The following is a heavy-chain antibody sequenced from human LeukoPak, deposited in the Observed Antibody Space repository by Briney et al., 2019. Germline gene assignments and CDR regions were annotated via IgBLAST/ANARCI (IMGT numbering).Heavy chain of an antibody. V-gene: IGHV3-7*01. CDR3: AREYYYGSGSPGGY. J-gene: IGHJ4*02. CDR1: GFTFSSYW. Sequence: GGSLRLSCAASGFTFSSYWMSWVRQAPGKGLEWVANIKQDGSEKYYVDSVKGRFTISRDNAKNSLYLQMNSLRAEDTAVYYCAREYYYGSGSPGGYWGQGTLVTVSS. CDR2: IKQDGSEK. D-gene: IGHD3-10*01.